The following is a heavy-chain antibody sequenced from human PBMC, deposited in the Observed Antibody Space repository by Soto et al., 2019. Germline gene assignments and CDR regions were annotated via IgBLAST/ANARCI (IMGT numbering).Heavy chain of an antibody. J-gene: IGHJ4*02. Sequence: PGGSLRLSCAGSGFTFSNYAMSWVRQAPGKGREWVSAISSSGDSTYYANSVKGRFTISRDNSKNTLYLQMNSLRAEDTAVYYCAKDTPQEWLLVFHYWGQGTLVTVSS. D-gene: IGHD3-3*01. V-gene: IGHV3-23*01. CDR1: GFTFSNYA. CDR2: ISSSGDST. CDR3: AKDTPQEWLLVFHY.